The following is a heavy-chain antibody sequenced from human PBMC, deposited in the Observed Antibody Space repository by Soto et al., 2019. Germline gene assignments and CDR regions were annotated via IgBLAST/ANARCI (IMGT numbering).Heavy chain of an antibody. CDR3: VRLNLIVSVKWYQVEY. CDR1: GYVFRSYW. J-gene: IGHJ4*02. Sequence: PGESLKISCQASGYVFRSYWIGWVRQRPGKGLEWMGIVYPGGFDTMYRPSFQGQVSISVEQSQSTAYLQWNSLQVSDSAVYFCVRLNLIVSVKWYQVEYWGQGTPVTVSS. CDR2: VYPGGFDT. V-gene: IGHV5-51*01. D-gene: IGHD2-2*01.